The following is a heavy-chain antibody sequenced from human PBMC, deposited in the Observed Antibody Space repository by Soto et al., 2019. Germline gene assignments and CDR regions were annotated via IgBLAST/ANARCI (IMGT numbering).Heavy chain of an antibody. CDR3: ARVGYCSGGSCSPGGMDV. J-gene: IGHJ6*02. V-gene: IGHV5-51*01. CDR1: GYSFTSYW. Sequence: GESLKISGKGSGYSFTSYWIGWVRQMPGKGLEWMGIIYPGDSDTRYSPSFQGQVTISAAKSISTAYLQWSSLKASDTAMYYCARVGYCSGGSCSPGGMDVWGQGTTVTVSS. CDR2: IYPGDSDT. D-gene: IGHD2-15*01.